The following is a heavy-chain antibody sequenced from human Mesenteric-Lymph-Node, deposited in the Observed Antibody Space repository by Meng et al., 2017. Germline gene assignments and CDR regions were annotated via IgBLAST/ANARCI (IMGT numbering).Heavy chain of an antibody. CDR2: ISAYNGNT. CDR1: GYTFTSYG. CDR3: ARERGLLWFGESDSYYFDY. D-gene: IGHD3-10*01. Sequence: ASVKVSCKASGYTFTSYGISWVRQAPGQGLEWMGWISAYNGNTNYAQKLQGRVTMTTDTSTSTAYMELRSLRSDDTAVYYCARERGLLWFGESDSYYFDYWGQGTLVTVSS. V-gene: IGHV1-18*01. J-gene: IGHJ4*02.